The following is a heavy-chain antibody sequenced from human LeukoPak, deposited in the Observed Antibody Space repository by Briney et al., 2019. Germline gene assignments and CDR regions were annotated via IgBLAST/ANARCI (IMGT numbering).Heavy chain of an antibody. Sequence: PSETLSLTCDVSGVSFSTYYWSWIRQPPEKGLEWIVEVNHSGYTNLNPSLKSRVTISVDTSKNQFSLKLSSVTAADTAVYYWARQLYGSDYWGQGTLVTVSS. CDR3: ARQLYGSDY. CDR1: GVSFSTYY. J-gene: IGHJ4*02. CDR2: VNHSGYT. D-gene: IGHD4-17*01. V-gene: IGHV4-34*01.